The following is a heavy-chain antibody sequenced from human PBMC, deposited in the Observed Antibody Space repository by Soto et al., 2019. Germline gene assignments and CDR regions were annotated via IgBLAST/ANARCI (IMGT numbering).Heavy chain of an antibody. CDR2: ISYDGSNK. CDR3: ARERNYVAASASQS. CDR1: GFTFSSYA. Sequence: QVQLVESGGGVVQPGRSLRLSCAASGFTFSSYAMHWVRQAPGKGLEGVAVISYDGSNKYYADSVKGRFTISRDNSNNTLYLQMNSLRAEDTAVYYCARERNYVAASASQSWGQGTLVTVSS. V-gene: IGHV3-30-3*01. J-gene: IGHJ4*02. D-gene: IGHD6-13*01.